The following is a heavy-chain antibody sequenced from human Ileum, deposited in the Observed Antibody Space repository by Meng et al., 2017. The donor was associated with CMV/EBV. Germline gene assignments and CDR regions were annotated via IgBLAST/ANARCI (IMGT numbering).Heavy chain of an antibody. V-gene: IGHV5-51*01. CDR2: IYPGDSDT. CDR1: GYSFTSYG. D-gene: IGHD1-1*01. J-gene: IGHJ6*02. CDR3: ARRRNWNLDV. Sequence: KVSCKGSGYSFTSYGIGWVRQMPGKGLEWMGFIYPGDSDTRYGPSFQGQVTISADKSISTAYLQWSSLKASDTAMYYCARRRNWNLDVWGQGTTVTVSS.